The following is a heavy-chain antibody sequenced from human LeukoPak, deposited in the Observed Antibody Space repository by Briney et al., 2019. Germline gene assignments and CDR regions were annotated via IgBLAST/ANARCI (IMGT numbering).Heavy chain of an antibody. D-gene: IGHD6-6*01. CDR2: FSSRNSYI. J-gene: IGHJ3*01. V-gene: IGHV3-21*01. CDR1: GFSFDVFT. Sequence: PGGSLSLSCGPSGFSFDVFTMNWVRQTPGGEREWVSSFSSRNSYIHYRDSVKGRFTIHKDNGNQSLFLQMNRLSPEDTAVYFWVKRQLVSTFDVWGQGAMDTVSS. CDR3: VKRQLVSTFDV.